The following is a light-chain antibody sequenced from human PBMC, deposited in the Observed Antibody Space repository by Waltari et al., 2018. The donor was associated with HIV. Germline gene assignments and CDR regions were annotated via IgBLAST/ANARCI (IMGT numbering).Light chain of an antibody. CDR2: GVS. CDR3: CSYTKLTTHYVL. Sequence: QSALTQPASVSGSPGQSITISCNGTTTDIGGYNYVSWYQRHPDKAPKLIIFGVSNRPSAISSRFSGSKSGNTASLTISGLQAEDEADYYCCSYTKLTTHYVLFGGGTKLTVL. J-gene: IGLJ2*01. CDR1: TTDIGGYNY. V-gene: IGLV2-14*03.